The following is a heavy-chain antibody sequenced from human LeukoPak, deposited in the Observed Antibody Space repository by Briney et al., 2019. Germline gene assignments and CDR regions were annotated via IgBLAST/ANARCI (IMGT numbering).Heavy chain of an antibody. Sequence: GGSLRLSCAASGFTFSSYSMNWVRQAPGKGLEWVSSISSSSSYIYYADSVKGRFTISRDNAKNSLYLQMNSLRAEDTAVYYCARALVGATGGEGYWGQGTLVTVSS. V-gene: IGHV3-21*01. J-gene: IGHJ4*02. D-gene: IGHD1-26*01. CDR3: ARALVGATGGEGY. CDR2: ISSSSSYI. CDR1: GFTFSSYS.